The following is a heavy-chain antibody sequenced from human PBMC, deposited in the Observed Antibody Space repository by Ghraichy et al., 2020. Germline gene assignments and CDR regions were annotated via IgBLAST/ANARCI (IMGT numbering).Heavy chain of an antibody. CDR3: AHRRKVFSGRYSYGYLFEY. Sequence: SGPTLVKPTQTLTLTCTFSGFSLNTGGVGVGWIRQPPGKALEWVALIYWNDVKHYSPSLNSRLTITKDTSKNQVVLTMTNVDPVDTATYYCAHRRKVFSGRYSYGYLFEYWGQGTLVTVSS. J-gene: IGHJ4*02. D-gene: IGHD5-18*01. V-gene: IGHV2-5*01. CDR2: IYWNDVK. CDR1: GFSLNTGGVG.